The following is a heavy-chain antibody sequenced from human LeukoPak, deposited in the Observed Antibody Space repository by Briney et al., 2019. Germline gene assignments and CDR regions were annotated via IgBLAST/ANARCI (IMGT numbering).Heavy chain of an antibody. CDR1: GYTFTSYH. D-gene: IGHD3-10*01. CDR2: IIPSGGAT. CDR3: ARDAYGSDY. Sequence: ASVKVSCKASGYTFTSYHVHWVRQAPGLRPEWMGRIIPSGGATTYAQRFQGRVTMTSDTSTTTVYMELSSLRSEDTAIYYCARDAYGSDYWGQGTLVIVAS. V-gene: IGHV1-46*01. J-gene: IGHJ4*02.